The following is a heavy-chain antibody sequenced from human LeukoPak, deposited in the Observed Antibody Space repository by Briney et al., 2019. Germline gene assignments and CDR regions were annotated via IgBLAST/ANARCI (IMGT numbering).Heavy chain of an antibody. V-gene: IGHV4-4*07. CDR1: GGSISSYY. D-gene: IGHD6-13*01. CDR2: IYTSGST. J-gene: IGHJ6*02. CDR3: ARDPGYSSSWYYYGMDV. Sequence: ETLSLTCTVSGGSISSYYWSWIRQPAGKGLEWIGRIYTSGSTNCNPSLKSRVTMSVDTSKNQFSLKLSSVTAADTAVYYCARDPGYSSSWYYYGMDVWGQGTTVTVSS.